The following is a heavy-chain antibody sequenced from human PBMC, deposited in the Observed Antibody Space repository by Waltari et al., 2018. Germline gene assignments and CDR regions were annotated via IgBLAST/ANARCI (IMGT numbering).Heavy chain of an antibody. V-gene: IGHV4-34*01. D-gene: IGHD3-3*01. J-gene: IGHJ4*02. CDR2: INHSGST. CDR3: AGRESANYDFWSGRVHY. CDR1: GGSFSGYY. Sequence: QVQLQQWGAGLLKPSETLSLTCAVYGGSFSGYYWSWIRQPTGKGLEWIGEINHSGSTNYNPSLKSRVTISVDTSKNQFSLKLSSVTAADTAVYYCAGRESANYDFWSGRVHYWGQGTLVTVSS.